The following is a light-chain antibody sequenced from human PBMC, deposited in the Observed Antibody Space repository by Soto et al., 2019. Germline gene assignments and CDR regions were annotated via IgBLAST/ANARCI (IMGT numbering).Light chain of an antibody. CDR3: CSYTRSGTLI. V-gene: IGLV2-14*01. Sequence: QSVLAQPASVSGSLGQSITISCVGTSSDIGDYNYVSWYQQHPGKVPKVIIYDVSNRPSGVSYRFSGTKSGNTASLTVSGLEAEDEADYYCCSYTRSGTLIFGTGTKLTVL. J-gene: IGLJ1*01. CDR1: SSDIGDYNY. CDR2: DVS.